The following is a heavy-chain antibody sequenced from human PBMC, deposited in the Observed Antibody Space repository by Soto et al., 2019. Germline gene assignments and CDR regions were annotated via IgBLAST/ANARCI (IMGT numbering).Heavy chain of an antibody. V-gene: IGHV4-39*01. CDR3: ATYRYYDFWSGYRNWFDP. Sequence: QLQLQESGPGLVKPSETLSLTCTVSGGSISSSSYYWGWIRQPPGKGLEWIGSIYYSGSTYYNPSLKMRVTISVDTSKNQFSLKLSSVTAADTAVYYCATYRYYDFWSGYRNWFDPWGQGTLVTVSS. CDR1: GGSISSSSYY. CDR2: IYYSGST. D-gene: IGHD3-3*01. J-gene: IGHJ5*02.